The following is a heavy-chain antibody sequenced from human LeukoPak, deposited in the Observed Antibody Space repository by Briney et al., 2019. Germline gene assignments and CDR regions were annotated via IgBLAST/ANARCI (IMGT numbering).Heavy chain of an antibody. CDR3: AKMGKTENHYGSGRFSYYYYMDV. CDR1: GFTFSTYG. Sequence: PGGSLRLSCAASGFTFSTYGMHWVRQAPGKVLQWVAFIRSDGINKYYADFVKGRFTISRDNSKNTLYLQMNSLRAEDTAVYYCAKMGKTENHYGSGRFSYYYYMDVWGKGTTVTISS. V-gene: IGHV3-30*02. J-gene: IGHJ6*03. D-gene: IGHD3-10*01. CDR2: IRSDGINK.